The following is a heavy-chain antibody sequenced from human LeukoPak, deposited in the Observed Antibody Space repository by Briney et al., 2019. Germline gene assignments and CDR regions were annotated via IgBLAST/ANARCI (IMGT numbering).Heavy chain of an antibody. V-gene: IGHV3-23*01. Sequence: GGSLRLSCAVSGITLSNYGMSWVRQAPGKGLEWVAGISGSGGSTNYADSVKGRFTISRDNRKNTLYLQMNSLRAEDTAVYFCAKRGVVIRVILVGFHKEAYYFDSWGQGALVTVSS. CDR1: GITLSNYG. CDR2: ISGSGGST. D-gene: IGHD3-22*01. J-gene: IGHJ4*02. CDR3: AKRGVVIRVILVGFHKEAYYFDS.